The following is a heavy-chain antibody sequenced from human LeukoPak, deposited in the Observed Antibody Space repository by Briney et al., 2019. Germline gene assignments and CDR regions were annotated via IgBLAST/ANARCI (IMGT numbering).Heavy chain of an antibody. J-gene: IGHJ3*02. D-gene: IGHD3-16*01. Sequence: ASVKVSCKASGYTFTGYYMHWVRQAPGQGLEWMGRINPNSGGTNYARKFQGRVTMTRDTSISTAYMELSRLRSDDTAVYYCAREGAYLNAFDIWGQGTMVTVSS. CDR1: GYTFTGYY. V-gene: IGHV1-2*06. CDR2: INPNSGGT. CDR3: AREGAYLNAFDI.